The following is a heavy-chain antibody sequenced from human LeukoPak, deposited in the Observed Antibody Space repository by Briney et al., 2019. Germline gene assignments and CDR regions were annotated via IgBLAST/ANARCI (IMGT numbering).Heavy chain of an antibody. Sequence: QPGRSLRLSCVASAFTFSSYGMHWVRQAPGKGLEWVAVIWYDGSNIYYEDSVKGRFTISRDNAKNTLYLQMNNLRAEDTAVYYCARAKNDYDTSGFASLDYWGQGTLVTVSS. CDR2: IWYDGSNI. D-gene: IGHD3-22*01. J-gene: IGHJ4*02. CDR1: AFTFSSYG. V-gene: IGHV3-33*01. CDR3: ARAKNDYDTSGFASLDY.